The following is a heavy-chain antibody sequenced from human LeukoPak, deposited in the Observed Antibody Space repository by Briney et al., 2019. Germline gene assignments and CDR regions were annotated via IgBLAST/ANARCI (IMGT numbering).Heavy chain of an antibody. J-gene: IGHJ5*02. CDR2: ISGSGGNT. V-gene: IGHV3-23*01. CDR1: GFTFSSYA. D-gene: IGHD1/OR15-1a*01. Sequence: PGGSLRLSCAASGFTFSSYAMSWVSRAPGKGLEWVSSISGSGGNTYYAQSVKGRFSISRDNSKNTLNLQMDSLRADDTALYFCAKDPWNTAVANTNGWFDPWGQGTLVTVSS. CDR3: AKDPWNTAVANTNGWFDP.